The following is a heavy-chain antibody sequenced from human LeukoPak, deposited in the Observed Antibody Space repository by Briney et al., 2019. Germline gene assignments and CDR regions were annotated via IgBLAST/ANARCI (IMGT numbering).Heavy chain of an antibody. CDR3: TTRPQHHFDY. CDR1: GFTFSSYT. J-gene: IGHJ4*02. Sequence: PGGSLRLSCAASGFTFSSYTMNWVRQALGQGLEWVSTISDPHSGSQTHYADSVKGRFTISRDDSQNTVYLQMDSLRAENTAVYNCTTRPQHHFDYWGQGTQVTVSS. V-gene: IGHV3-23*01. CDR2: ISDPHSGSQT.